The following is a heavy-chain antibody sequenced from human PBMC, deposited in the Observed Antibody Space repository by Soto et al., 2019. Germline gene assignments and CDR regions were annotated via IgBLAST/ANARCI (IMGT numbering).Heavy chain of an antibody. V-gene: IGHV5-10-1*01. D-gene: IGHD6-13*01. Sequence: EVQLVQSGAEVKKPGESLRISCKGSGYSFTSYWISWVRQMPGKGLEWMGRIDPSDSYTNYSPSFQGHVTITADKAISTADMQWSSQKAWDTAMYYCARLQAAAGDNDLTFDYWGQGTLVTVSS. CDR3: ARLQAAAGDNDLTFDY. J-gene: IGHJ4*02. CDR1: GYSFTSYW. CDR2: IDPSDSYT.